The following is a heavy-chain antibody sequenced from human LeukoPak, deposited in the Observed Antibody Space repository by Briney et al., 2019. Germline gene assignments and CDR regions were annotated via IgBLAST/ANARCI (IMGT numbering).Heavy chain of an antibody. CDR2: ISGSGGST. J-gene: IGHJ4*02. CDR1: GFTFSSYA. Sequence: GGSLRLSCAASGFTFSSYAMSWVRQAPGKRLEWVSAISGSGGSTYYADSVKGLFTISRDNSKNTLYLQMNSLRDEATAVYYCAKATMLVVVMAFDYWGQGTLVTVSS. CDR3: AKATMLVVVMAFDY. D-gene: IGHD3-22*01. V-gene: IGHV3-23*01.